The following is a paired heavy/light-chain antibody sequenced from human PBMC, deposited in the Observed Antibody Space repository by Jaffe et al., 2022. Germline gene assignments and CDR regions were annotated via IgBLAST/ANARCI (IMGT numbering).Heavy chain of an antibody. J-gene: IGHJ4*02. CDR2: IHGSGTKT. Sequence: EVQLLESGGDLVQPGRSLRLSCAASGFNFNNFAMGWVRRAPGKGLEWVSAIHGSGTKTYYADSVKGRFTISRDNSKNTLFLQMNSLRVEDTAFYYCGKGRFLDWSFVDYYFDYWGPGTLVSVSS. D-gene: IGHD3-3*01. CDR3: GKGRFLDWSFVDYYFDY. V-gene: IGHV3-23*01. CDR1: GFNFNNFA.
Light chain of an antibody. J-gene: IGLJ2*01. CDR1: SSNIGKNF. CDR3: GTWDSSLSGVI. V-gene: IGLV1-51*01. Sequence: QSMLTQPPSVSAAPGQKVTISCSGSSSNIGKNFVSWYQHLPETAPKLLIYDNNKRPSGIPDRFSASKSGTSATLGITGLQTGDEADYFCGTWDSSLSGVIFGGGTKVTVL. CDR2: DNN.